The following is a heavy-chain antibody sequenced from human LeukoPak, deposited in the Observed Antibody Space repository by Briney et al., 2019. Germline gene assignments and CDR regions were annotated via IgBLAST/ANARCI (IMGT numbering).Heavy chain of an antibody. CDR3: ARRPGYCSSTSCPGRFDP. J-gene: IGHJ5*02. Sequence: SETLSLTCAVYGGSFSGYYWSWIRQPPGKGLEWIGEINHSGSTNYNPSLKSRATISVDTSKNQFSLKLSSVTAADTAVYYCARRPGYCSSTSCPGRFDPWGQGTLVTVSS. D-gene: IGHD2-2*01. CDR2: INHSGST. CDR1: GGSFSGYY. V-gene: IGHV4-34*01.